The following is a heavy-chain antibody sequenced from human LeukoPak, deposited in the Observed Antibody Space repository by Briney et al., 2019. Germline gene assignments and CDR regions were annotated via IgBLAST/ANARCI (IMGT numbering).Heavy chain of an antibody. D-gene: IGHD6-13*01. CDR2: IYYSGST. CDR3: ARAGHSSSWYSLDY. Sequence: SEALSLTCTVSGGSISSGDYYWSWIRQPPGKGLEWIGYIYYSGSTYYNPSLKSRVTISVDTSKNQFSLKLSSVTAADTAVYYCARAGHSSSWYSLDYWGQGTLVTISS. V-gene: IGHV4-30-4*08. J-gene: IGHJ4*02. CDR1: GGSISSGDYY.